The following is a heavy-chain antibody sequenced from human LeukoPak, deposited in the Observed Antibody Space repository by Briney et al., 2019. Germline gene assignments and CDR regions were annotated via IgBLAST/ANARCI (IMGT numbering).Heavy chain of an antibody. CDR1: GYTFTGYY. CDR2: INPNSGGT. D-gene: IGHD2-15*01. CDR3: ARDQDIVVVVAALRQREMGGFDP. V-gene: IGHV1-2*02. Sequence: ASVKVSCKASGYTFTGYYMHWVRQAPGQGLEWMGWINPNSGGTNYAQKFQGRVTMTRNTSISTAYMELSSLRSEDTAVYYCARDQDIVVVVAALRQREMGGFDPWGQGTLVTVSS. J-gene: IGHJ5*02.